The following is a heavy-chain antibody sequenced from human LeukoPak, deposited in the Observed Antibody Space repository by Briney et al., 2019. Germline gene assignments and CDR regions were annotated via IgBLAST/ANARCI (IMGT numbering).Heavy chain of an antibody. CDR2: IYYSGST. Sequence: SETLSLTCTVSGGSISSYYWSWIRQPPGKGLEWIGYIYYSGSTNYNPSLKSRVTISVDTSTNQFSLKLSSVTAADTAVYYCARDLHSSSWRDAFDIWGQGTMVTVSS. J-gene: IGHJ3*02. D-gene: IGHD6-13*01. CDR3: ARDLHSSSWRDAFDI. V-gene: IGHV4-59*01. CDR1: GGSISSYY.